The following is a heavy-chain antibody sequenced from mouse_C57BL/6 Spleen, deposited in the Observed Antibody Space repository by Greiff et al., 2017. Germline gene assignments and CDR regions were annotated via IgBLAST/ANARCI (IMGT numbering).Heavy chain of an antibody. CDR2: IDPETGGT. Sequence: QVQLKESGAELVRPGASVTLSCKASGYTFTDYEMHWVKQTPVHGLEWIGAIDPETGGTAYNQKFKGKAILTADNSSSPAYMRIRSLTSEDSAVYYCTRWGVTTGFDYWGQGTTLTVSS. J-gene: IGHJ2*01. D-gene: IGHD2-2*01. CDR3: TRWGVTTGFDY. V-gene: IGHV1-15*01. CDR1: GYTFTDYE.